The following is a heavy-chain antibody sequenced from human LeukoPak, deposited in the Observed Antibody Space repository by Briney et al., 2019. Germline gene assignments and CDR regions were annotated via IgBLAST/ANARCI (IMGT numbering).Heavy chain of an antibody. J-gene: IGHJ4*02. V-gene: IGHV3-21*01. CDR1: GFTFSSYS. CDR2: ISSSSSYI. Sequence: GGSLRLSCAASGFTFSSYSMNWVRQAPGKGPEWVSSISSSSSYIYYADSVKGRFTISRDNAKNSLYLQMNSLRAEDTAVYYCASGSFSSSWYFYYWGQGTLVTVSS. CDR3: ASGSFSSSWYFYY. D-gene: IGHD6-13*01.